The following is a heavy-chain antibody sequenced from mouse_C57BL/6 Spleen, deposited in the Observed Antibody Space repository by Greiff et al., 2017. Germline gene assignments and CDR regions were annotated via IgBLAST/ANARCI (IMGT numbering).Heavy chain of an antibody. D-gene: IGHD2-1*01. CDR1: GFSFNTYA. J-gene: IGHJ4*01. V-gene: IGHV10-1*01. Sequence: EVKLVESGGGLVQPTGSLKLSCAASGFSFNTYAMNWVRQAPGKGLEWVARIRSKSNNYATYYADSVKYRFTISRDDSESMLYLQMNNLKTEDTAMYYCVREGDYGNYRAMDYWGQGTSVTVSS. CDR3: VREGDYGNYRAMDY. CDR2: IRSKSNNYAT.